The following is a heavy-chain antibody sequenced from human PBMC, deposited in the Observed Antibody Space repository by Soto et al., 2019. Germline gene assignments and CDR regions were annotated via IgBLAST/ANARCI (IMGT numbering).Heavy chain of an antibody. J-gene: IGHJ4*02. V-gene: IGHV4-39*01. D-gene: IGHD3-22*01. Sequence: SETLSLTCTVSGGSISSSSYYWGWIRQPPGKGLEWIGSIYYSGSTYYNPSLKSRVTISVDTSKNQFSLKLSSVTAADTAVYYCARFGYSSGYYSSFDYWGQGTLVTVSS. CDR3: ARFGYSSGYYSSFDY. CDR1: GGSISSSSYY. CDR2: IYYSGST.